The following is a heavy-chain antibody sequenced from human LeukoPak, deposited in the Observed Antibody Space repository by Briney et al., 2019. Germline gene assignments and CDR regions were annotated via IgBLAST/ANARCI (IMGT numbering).Heavy chain of an antibody. J-gene: IGHJ4*02. D-gene: IGHD3-3*01. V-gene: IGHV1-2*02. CDR1: GYTFTGYY. CDR3: ASGYDFWSGYPYFDY. Sequence: ASVNVSCKSSGYTFTGYYMHWVRQAPGQGLEWMGWINPNRGGTNYAQKFQGRVTMTRDTSISTAYMELSRLRSDDTAVYYCASGYDFWSGYPYFDYWGQGTLVTVYS. CDR2: INPNRGGT.